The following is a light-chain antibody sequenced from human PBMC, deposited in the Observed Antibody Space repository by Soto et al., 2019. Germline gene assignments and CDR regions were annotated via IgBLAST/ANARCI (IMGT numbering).Light chain of an antibody. J-gene: IGLJ1*01. Sequence: QSALTQPASVSGSPGQSITISCTGTSSDVGGYNYVSWYQQHPGKAPKLMIYDVGNRPSGVSNRFSGSKSGNTASLTISGLQAEDEADYYCTSYTGSSTHVFGTGTKSPS. CDR1: SSDVGGYNY. CDR2: DVG. CDR3: TSYTGSSTHV. V-gene: IGLV2-14*01.